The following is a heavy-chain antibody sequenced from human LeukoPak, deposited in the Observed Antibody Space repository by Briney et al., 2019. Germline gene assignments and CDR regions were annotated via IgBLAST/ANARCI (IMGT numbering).Heavy chain of an antibody. CDR1: GFTFSSYG. CDR2: LSGSGGST. V-gene: IGHV3-23*01. Sequence: GGSLRLSCIASGFTFSSYGMGWVRQAPGKWLEWVSHLSGSGGSTYYRDSVKGRFAISRDNSKNTLFLQRNSLRAEDTALYYCAKDRGYSGSGSSFDYWGQGTLVTVSS. CDR3: AKDRGYSGSGSSFDY. J-gene: IGHJ4*02. D-gene: IGHD3-10*01.